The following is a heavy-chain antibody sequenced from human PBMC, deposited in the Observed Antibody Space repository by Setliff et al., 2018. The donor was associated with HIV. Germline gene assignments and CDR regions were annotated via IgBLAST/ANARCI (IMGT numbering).Heavy chain of an antibody. CDR1: TDSISSGDYQ. V-gene: IGHV4-31*03. CDR2: IFYNGKT. D-gene: IGHD1-26*01. J-gene: IGHJ1*01. CDR3: ARARFIVGAGAYFQH. Sequence: KPSETLSLTCTVSTDSISSGDYQWSWIRQHPGKGLEWIGYIFYNGKTYYHPSLKSRVTISVDTSKKQFSLNLTSVTAADTAIYYCARARFIVGAGAYFQHWGQGTLVTVSS.